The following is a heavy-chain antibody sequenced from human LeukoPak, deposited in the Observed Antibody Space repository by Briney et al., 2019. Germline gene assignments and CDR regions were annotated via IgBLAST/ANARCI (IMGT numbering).Heavy chain of an antibody. V-gene: IGHV7-4-1*02. CDR1: GYTFTSYA. J-gene: IGHJ5*02. D-gene: IGHD2-2*01. CDR3: ARDAVGPYCSSTSCYHLDP. CDR2: INTNTGNP. Sequence: ASVKVSCKASGYTFTSYAMNWVRQAPGQGLEWMGWINTNTGNPTYAQGFTGRFVFSLDTSVSTAYLQISSLKAEDTAVYYCARDAVGPYCSSTSCYHLDPWGQGTLVTVSS.